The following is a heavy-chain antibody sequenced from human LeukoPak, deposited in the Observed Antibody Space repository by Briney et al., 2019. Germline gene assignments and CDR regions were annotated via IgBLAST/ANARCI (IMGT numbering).Heavy chain of an antibody. CDR1: GFSFSNYA. Sequence: GGSLRLSCAASGFSFSNYAMSWVRQAPGKGLEWVSGMSASGGSYYAHSVKGRLIVSRDISKNTLYLQMNSLRAEDPAIYFCAREPRDCTGGTCQTAGGYYFYYWSQGTLVTVSS. D-gene: IGHD3-10*01. CDR3: AREPRDCTGGTCQTAGGYYFYY. J-gene: IGHJ4*02. V-gene: IGHV3-23*01. CDR2: MSASGGS.